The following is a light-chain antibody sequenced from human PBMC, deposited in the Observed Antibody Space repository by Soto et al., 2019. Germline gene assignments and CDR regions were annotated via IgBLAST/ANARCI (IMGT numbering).Light chain of an antibody. CDR3: QQYESSPRT. Sequence: EIVMTQSPATLSVSPGERFTLSCMARQSVGSNLAWYQQKPGQAPRLLIYGASTRATGIPARFSGSGSETEFTLTISSLQAEDSAVYYCQQYESSPRTFGQGAKVDIK. J-gene: IGKJ1*01. CDR2: GAS. CDR1: QSVGSN. V-gene: IGKV3-15*01.